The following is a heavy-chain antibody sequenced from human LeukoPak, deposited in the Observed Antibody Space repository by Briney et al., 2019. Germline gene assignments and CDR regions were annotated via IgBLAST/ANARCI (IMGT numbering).Heavy chain of an antibody. Sequence: SETLSLTCTPSGGSIPSSSPVWAWIRQPPGKELEWIGSFYLSGNMYYNPSLKSRVTISADTSKNHFSLMMTSVTAADTAVYYCACLLGNYDPWAGFRVWGKGTTVTVTP. CDR2: FYLSGNM. J-gene: IGHJ6*04. D-gene: IGHD3-3*01. V-gene: IGHV4-39*01. CDR1: GGSIPSSSPV. CDR3: ACLLGNYDPWAGFRV.